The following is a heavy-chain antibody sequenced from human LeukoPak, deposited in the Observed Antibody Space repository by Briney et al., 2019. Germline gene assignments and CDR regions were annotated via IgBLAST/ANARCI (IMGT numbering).Heavy chain of an antibody. CDR3: ASAGSGHDAFDI. J-gene: IGHJ3*02. CDR1: GFTFSSYS. D-gene: IGHD7-27*01. Sequence: GGSLRLSCAASGFTFSSYSMNWVRQAPGRGLEGVSSISSSSSYIYYADSVKGRFTISRDNAKNSLYLQMNSLRAGDTAVYYCASAGSGHDAFDIWGQGTMVTVSS. CDR2: ISSSSSYI. V-gene: IGHV3-21*01.